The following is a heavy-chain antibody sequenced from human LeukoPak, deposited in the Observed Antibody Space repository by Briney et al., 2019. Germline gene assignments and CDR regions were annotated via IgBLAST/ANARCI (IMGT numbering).Heavy chain of an antibody. D-gene: IGHD3-10*01. CDR3: AKDSRGSGSRYYGMDV. J-gene: IGHJ6*02. V-gene: IGHV3-21*04. Sequence: GGSLRLSCAASGFTFSSYSMNWVRQAPGKGLEWVSSISSSSSYIYYADSVKGRFTISRDNAKNSLYLQMNSLRAEDTALYYCAKDSRGSGSRYYGMDVWGQGTTVTVSS. CDR2: ISSSSSYI. CDR1: GFTFSSYS.